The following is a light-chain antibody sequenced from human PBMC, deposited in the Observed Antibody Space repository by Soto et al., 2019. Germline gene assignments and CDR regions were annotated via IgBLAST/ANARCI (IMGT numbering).Light chain of an antibody. CDR3: QRLSHA. V-gene: IGKV1-5*01. J-gene: IGKJ4*01. CDR1: QSISIW. CDR2: DAS. Sequence: DIQMTQSPSTLSASVGDRVTITCRARQSISIWLAWYQQKPGKAPKLLIYDASILKSGVPSRFSGSGSGTEFTLTISSLQPDDFATYYCQRLSHAFGGGTKVDIK.